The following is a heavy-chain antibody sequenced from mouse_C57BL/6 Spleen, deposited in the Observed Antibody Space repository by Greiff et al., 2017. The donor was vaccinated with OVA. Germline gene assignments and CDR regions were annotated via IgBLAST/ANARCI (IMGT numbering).Heavy chain of an antibody. D-gene: IGHD2-4*01. CDR1: GYAFSSYW. CDR3: ARRGYDYDGYYAMDY. J-gene: IGHJ4*01. V-gene: IGHV1-80*01. Sequence: VKLQESGAELVKPGASVKISCKASGYAFSSYWMNWVKQRPGKGLEWIGQIYPGDGDTNYNGKFKGKATLTADKSSSTAYMQLSSLTSEDSAVYFCARRGYDYDGYYAMDYWGQGTSVTVSS. CDR2: IYPGDGDT.